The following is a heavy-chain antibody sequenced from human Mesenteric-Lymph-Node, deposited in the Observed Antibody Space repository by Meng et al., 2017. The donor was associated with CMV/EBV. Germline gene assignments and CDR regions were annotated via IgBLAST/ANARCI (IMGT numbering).Heavy chain of an antibody. V-gene: IGHV4-34*01. J-gene: IGHJ3*02. CDR3: ATSHLEYSSSSDAFDI. Sequence: SETLSLTCAVYGGSFSDYYWTWIRQSPEKGLEWIGEINDSGSINYNPSLRSRVTISADTSNKQLSLKLSSVTAADTAMYYCATSHLEYSSSSDAFDIWGQGIMVTVSS. CDR1: GGSFSDYY. D-gene: IGHD6-6*01. CDR2: INDSGSI.